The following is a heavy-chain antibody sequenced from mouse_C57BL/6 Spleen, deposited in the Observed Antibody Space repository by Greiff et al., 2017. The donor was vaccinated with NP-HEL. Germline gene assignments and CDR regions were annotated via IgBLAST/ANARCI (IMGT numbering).Heavy chain of an antibody. J-gene: IGHJ4*01. CDR2: IDPSASYT. D-gene: IGHD1-1*01. V-gene: IGHV1-69*01. CDR1: GYTFTSYW. Sequence: QVQLQQPGAELVMPGASVKLSCKASGYTFTSYWMHWVKQRPGQGLEWIGEIDPSASYTNYNQKFKGKSTLTVDKSSSTAYMQLSSLTSEDSAVYYCARRDYGSRGYYAMDYWGQGTSGTVSS. CDR3: ARRDYGSRGYYAMDY.